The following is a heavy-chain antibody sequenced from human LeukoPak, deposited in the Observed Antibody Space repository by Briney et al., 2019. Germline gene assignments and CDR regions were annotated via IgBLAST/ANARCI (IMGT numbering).Heavy chain of an antibody. D-gene: IGHD2-2*02. CDR1: GGSISSYY. V-gene: IGHV4-4*07. CDR3: ARGTPDIVVVPAAIGFDP. CDR2: IYTSGST. J-gene: IGHJ5*02. Sequence: PSETLSLTCTVSGGSISSYYWSWIRQPAGKGLEWIGRIYTSGSTNYNPSLKSRVTMSVDTSKNQFSLKLSSVTAADTAVYYCARGTPDIVVVPAAIGFDPWGQGTLVTVSS.